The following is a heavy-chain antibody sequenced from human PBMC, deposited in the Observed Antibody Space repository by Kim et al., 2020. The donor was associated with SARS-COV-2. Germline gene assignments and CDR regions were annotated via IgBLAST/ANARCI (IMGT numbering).Heavy chain of an antibody. V-gene: IGHV3-11*06. Sequence: SLEGRFTISRNNAKNSLSLQMNSLRAEDTAVYYCARDSVYVAAAGIGCDYWGQGTLVTVSA. D-gene: IGHD6-13*01. J-gene: IGHJ4*02. CDR3: ARDSVYVAAAGIGCDY.